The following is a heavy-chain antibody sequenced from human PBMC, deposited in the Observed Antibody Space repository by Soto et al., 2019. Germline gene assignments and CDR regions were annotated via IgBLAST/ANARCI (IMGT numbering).Heavy chain of an antibody. V-gene: IGHV4-31*03. Sequence: QVQLQESGPGLVKPSQTLSLTCTVSGGSISSGGYYWSWIRQHPGKGLEWIGYIYYSGSTYYNPSLKSRVTISVDTSKNQFSLKLSSVTAADTAVYYCARGFWDYDILTGYSYFDYWGQGTLVTVSS. CDR3: ARGFWDYDILTGYSYFDY. D-gene: IGHD3-9*01. CDR1: GGSISSGGYY. CDR2: IYYSGST. J-gene: IGHJ4*02.